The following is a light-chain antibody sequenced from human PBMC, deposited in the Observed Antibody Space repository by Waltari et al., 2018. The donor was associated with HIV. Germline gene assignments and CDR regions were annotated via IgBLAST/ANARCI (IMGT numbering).Light chain of an antibody. CDR2: LAS. CDR1: ESLRHSNGRNY. V-gene: IGKV2-28*01. CDR3: LQNIRAPFA. J-gene: IGKJ2*01. Sequence: DVLATQFPLSLTVPPGESAYISCRATESLRHSNGRNYLDWYFQRPGHTPRLLIYLASNRASGVSDRFVGGGSGTDFTLRITRVEAADAGLYFCLQNIRAPFAFGQGT.